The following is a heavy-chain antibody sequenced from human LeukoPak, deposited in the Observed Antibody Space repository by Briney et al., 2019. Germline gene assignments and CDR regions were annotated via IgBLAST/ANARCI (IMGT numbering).Heavy chain of an antibody. V-gene: IGHV4-30-4*08. CDR1: GGSISSSSYY. J-gene: IGHJ4*02. Sequence: SETLSLTCTVSGGSISSSSYYWGWIRQPPGKGLEWIGYIYYSGGTYYNPSLKSRVTISVDTSKNQFSLKLSSVTAADTAVYYCARDPAPGRYYFDYWGQGTLVTVSS. CDR2: IYYSGGT. CDR3: ARDPAPGRYYFDY. D-gene: IGHD3-10*01.